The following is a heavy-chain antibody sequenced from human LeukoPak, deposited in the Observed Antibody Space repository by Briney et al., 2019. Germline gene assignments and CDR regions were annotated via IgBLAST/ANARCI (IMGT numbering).Heavy chain of an antibody. CDR3: VKDRPRDTCMPMDA. V-gene: IGHV3-23*01. Sequence: QPGGSLRLSCAASGFTFSGYSMSWVRQAPGKGLEWVAGLGRTGEYKYYADSVKGRFTISRDNSKDTVSLQMNSLRAEDSAIYYCVKDRPRDTCMPMDAWGQGTTVTVSS. D-gene: IGHD2-8*01. J-gene: IGHJ6*02. CDR1: GFTFSGYS. CDR2: LGRTGEYK.